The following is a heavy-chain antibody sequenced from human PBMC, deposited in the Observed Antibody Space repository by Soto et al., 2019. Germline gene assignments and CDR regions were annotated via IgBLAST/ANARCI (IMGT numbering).Heavy chain of an antibody. Sequence: VKVSCNAPGYTLTSYDIQWAGQVPGQGLEWMGGITPIYGTANYAQKSQGRVTITADESTSTAYMELSSLRSEDTAVYYSARWDWDYGDAYGFDYWGQGTLLTVSS. J-gene: IGHJ4*02. CDR2: ITPIYGTA. V-gene: IGHV1-69*13. CDR3: ARWDWDYGDAYGFDY. D-gene: IGHD4-17*01. CDR1: GYTLTSYD.